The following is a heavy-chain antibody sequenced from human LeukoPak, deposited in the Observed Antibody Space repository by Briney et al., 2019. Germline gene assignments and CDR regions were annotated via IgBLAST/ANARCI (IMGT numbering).Heavy chain of an antibody. CDR3: ASAYRGQGSCSGTSCYTPAY. V-gene: IGHV3-23*01. D-gene: IGHD2-2*02. Sequence: GGSLRLSCAASGFTFSNYAMSWVRQAPGKGLEWVSGIIGSVGSTNYADSVRGRFTISRDNSKYMLYLQLTRLRAEDTAVYYCASAYRGQGSCSGTSCYTPAYWGQGALVT. CDR1: GFTFSNYA. CDR2: IIGSVGST. J-gene: IGHJ1*01.